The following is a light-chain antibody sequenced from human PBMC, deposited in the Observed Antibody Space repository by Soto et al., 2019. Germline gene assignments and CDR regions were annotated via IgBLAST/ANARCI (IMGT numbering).Light chain of an antibody. V-gene: IGKV3-20*01. CDR3: QQYGSSPPIT. J-gene: IGKJ5*01. CDR1: QSVSSSY. CDR2: GAS. Sequence: EIVLTQSPGTLSLSPGERATLSCRASQSVSSSYLAWYQQKPGQAPRFLIYGASSRAPGIPDRFSGSGSATDFLLTISRVEPEDFVVYYCQQYGSSPPITFGQGTRLEIK.